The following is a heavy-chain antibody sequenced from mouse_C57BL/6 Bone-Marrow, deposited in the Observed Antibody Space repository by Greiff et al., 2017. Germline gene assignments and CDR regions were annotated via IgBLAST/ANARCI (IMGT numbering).Heavy chain of an antibody. Sequence: DVMLVESGGGLVQPGGSLKLSCAASGFTFSDYYMYWVRQTPEKRLEWVAYISNGGGSTYYPDTVKGRFTISRDNAKNTLYLQMSRLKSEDTAMYYCARHDGYYVRYAMDYWGQGTSVTVSS. CDR1: GFTFSDYY. CDR2: ISNGGGST. J-gene: IGHJ4*01. D-gene: IGHD2-3*01. V-gene: IGHV5-12*01. CDR3: ARHDGYYVRYAMDY.